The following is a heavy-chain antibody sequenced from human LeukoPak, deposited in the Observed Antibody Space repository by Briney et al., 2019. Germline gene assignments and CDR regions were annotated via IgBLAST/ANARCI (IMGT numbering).Heavy chain of an antibody. Sequence: GGSLRLSCAASGFTVSSNYKSWVRHAPGKGLEWVSVIYSGGSTYYADSVKGRFTISRDNSKNTLYLQMNSLRAEDTAVYYCARDFDYGDYFDYWGQGTLVTVSS. V-gene: IGHV3-66*01. J-gene: IGHJ4*02. CDR3: ARDFDYGDYFDY. D-gene: IGHD4-17*01. CDR2: IYSGGST. CDR1: GFTVSSNY.